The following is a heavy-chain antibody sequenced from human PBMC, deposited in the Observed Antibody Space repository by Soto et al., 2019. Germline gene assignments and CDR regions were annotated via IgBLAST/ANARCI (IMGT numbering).Heavy chain of an antibody. D-gene: IGHD5-12*01. J-gene: IGHJ6*02. CDR3: VKDQYSGHDYFLMDV. CDR2: ISGSGDST. V-gene: IGHV3-23*01. Sequence: GGSLRLSCAASGLTFSTLAMNWVRQAPGKGLEWVSVISGSGDSTYYADSVKGRFTISRDDSRNTLYLQMSSLRPDDTATYYCVKDQYSGHDYFLMDVWGPGTTVTVSS. CDR1: GLTFSTLA.